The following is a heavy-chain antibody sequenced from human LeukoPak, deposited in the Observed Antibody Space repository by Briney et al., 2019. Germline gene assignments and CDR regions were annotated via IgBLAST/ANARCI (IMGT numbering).Heavy chain of an antibody. V-gene: IGHV3-30-3*01. D-gene: IGHD3-9*01. CDR2: ISYDGSNK. Sequence: GRSLRLSCAASGFTFSSYAMHWVRQAPGKGLEWVAVISYDGSNKYYADSAKGRFTISRDNSKNTLYLQMNSLRAEDTAVYYCASHEVLRYFDWRRFDYWGQGTLVTVSS. CDR3: ASHEVLRYFDWRRFDY. J-gene: IGHJ4*02. CDR1: GFTFSSYA.